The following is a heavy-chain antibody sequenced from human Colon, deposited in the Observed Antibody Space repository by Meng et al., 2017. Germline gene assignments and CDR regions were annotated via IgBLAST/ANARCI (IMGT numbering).Heavy chain of an antibody. V-gene: IGHV4-30-4*01. CDR3: ARNPVIPDARTFDF. Sequence: QVQLQESGPGAVKPSQTLSLTCTISGGSINSADYYWNWIRQSPGKGLEWLGYIQSSGNTYYTPSLKSRLTMSLDTSKNQFSLRLTSVTAADTAVYYCARNPVIPDARTFDFWGQGALVTVSS. CDR2: IQSSGNT. D-gene: IGHD2-2*01. CDR1: GGSINSADYY. J-gene: IGHJ4*02.